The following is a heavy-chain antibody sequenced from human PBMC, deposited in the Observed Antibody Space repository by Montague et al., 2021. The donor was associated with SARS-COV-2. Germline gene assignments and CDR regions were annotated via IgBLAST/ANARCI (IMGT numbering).Heavy chain of an antibody. CDR1: GFTFSSYS. D-gene: IGHD2-2*01. Sequence: SLRLSCAASGFTFSSYSMNWVRQAPGKGLEWVSSISSSSSYIYYADSVKGRCTISRDNAKNSLYLQMNSLRAEDTAVYYCASYQNYYYYYGMDVWGPGTTVTGSS. CDR2: ISSSSSYI. V-gene: IGHV3-21*01. CDR3: ASYQNYYYYYGMDV. J-gene: IGHJ6*02.